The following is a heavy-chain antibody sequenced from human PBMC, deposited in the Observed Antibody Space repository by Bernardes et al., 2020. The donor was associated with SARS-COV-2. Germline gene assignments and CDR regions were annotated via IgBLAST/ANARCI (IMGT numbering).Heavy chain of an antibody. CDR3: ARSPQWLVLDWYFDL. D-gene: IGHD6-19*01. V-gene: IGHV4-34*01. CDR1: GGSFRGSY. J-gene: IGHJ2*01. CDR2: INHSGST. Sequence: SETLSRTCAVYGGSFRGSYWSWIRQPPGKGLEWIGEINHSGSTNYNPSLKSRVTISVDTSKNQFSLKLSSVTAADTAVYYCARSPQWLVLDWYFDLWGRGTLVTGSS.